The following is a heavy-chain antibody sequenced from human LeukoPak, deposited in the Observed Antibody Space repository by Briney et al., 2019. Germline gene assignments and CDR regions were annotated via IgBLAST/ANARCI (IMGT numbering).Heavy chain of an antibody. CDR3: ARDRYYYDSSGYIRMDV. CDR2: INHSGST. CDR1: GGSFSGYY. V-gene: IGHV4-34*01. Sequence: PSETLSLTCADNGGSFSGYYWSWIRQPPGKGLEWIGEINHSGSTNYNPSLKSRVTISVDTSKNQFSLKLSSVTAADTAVYYCARDRYYYDSSGYIRMDVWGKGTTVTISS. D-gene: IGHD3-22*01. J-gene: IGHJ6*03.